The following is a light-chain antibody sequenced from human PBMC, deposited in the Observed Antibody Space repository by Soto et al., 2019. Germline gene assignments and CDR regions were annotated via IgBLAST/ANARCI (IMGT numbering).Light chain of an antibody. CDR3: QQYGSSGT. V-gene: IGKV3-20*01. J-gene: IGKJ1*01. CDR1: QSVNNNF. Sequence: EIVLTQSPGPLSLSPGERVTLSCRASQSVNNNFLSWYQQKPGQAPRLLIYGASNRATGIPDRFSGSGSGTDFTLTISRLEPEDFAVYYCQQYGSSGTFGQGTKVDI. CDR2: GAS.